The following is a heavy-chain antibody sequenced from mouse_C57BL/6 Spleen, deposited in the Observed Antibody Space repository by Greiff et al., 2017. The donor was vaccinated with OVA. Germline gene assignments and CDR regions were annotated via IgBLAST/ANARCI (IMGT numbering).Heavy chain of an antibody. CDR2: INYDGSST. D-gene: IGHD2-4*01. J-gene: IGHJ2*01. CDR1: GFTFSDYY. Sequence: EVKLMESEGGLVQPGSSMKLSCTASGFTFSDYYMAWVRQVPEKGLEWVANINYDGSSTYYLDSLKSRFIISRDNAKNILYLQMSSLKSEDTATYYCARGGDYDFDYWGQGTTLTVSS. V-gene: IGHV5-16*01. CDR3: ARGGDYDFDY.